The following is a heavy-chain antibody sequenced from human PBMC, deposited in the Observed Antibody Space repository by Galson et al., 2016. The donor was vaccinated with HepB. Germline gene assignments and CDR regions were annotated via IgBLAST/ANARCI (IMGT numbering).Heavy chain of an antibody. J-gene: IGHJ4*02. V-gene: IGHV3-23*01. D-gene: IGHD4-17*01. CDR2: ISASGAIT. Sequence: SLRLSCAASGFTFNNYAMTWVRQPPGKGLEWLSVISASGAITYYADSVKGRFTISRDNSQNTVFLQMNSLRAEDTALYYCKGGHYGPYFGQGALVTVSS. CDR1: GFTFNNYA. CDR3: KGGHYGPY.